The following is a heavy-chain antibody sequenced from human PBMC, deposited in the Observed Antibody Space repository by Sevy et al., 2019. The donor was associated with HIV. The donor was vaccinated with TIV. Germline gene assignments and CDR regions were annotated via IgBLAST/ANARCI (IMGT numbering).Heavy chain of an antibody. CDR3: AITKDYYDSSGCPFDS. Sequence: ASVKVSCKVSGYTLSQVSMHWVRQVPGKGLEWMGSFDPEDGETIYAQKFQGRLTMTEDTSTDTAYMELSSLKSEDTAVFYCAITKDYYDSSGCPFDSWGLGTLVTVSS. CDR2: FDPEDGET. CDR1: GYTLSQVS. V-gene: IGHV1-24*01. D-gene: IGHD3-22*01. J-gene: IGHJ4*02.